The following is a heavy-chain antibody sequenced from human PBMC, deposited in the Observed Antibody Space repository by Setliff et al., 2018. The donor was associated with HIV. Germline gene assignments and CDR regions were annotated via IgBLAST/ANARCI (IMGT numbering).Heavy chain of an antibody. CDR1: GYTFTSYD. D-gene: IGHD3-10*01. Sequence: ASVKVSCKASGYTFTSYDINWVRQAPGQGLECMGWMNPKSGNTGYVQKFQGRVTITADKSTSTAYMELSSLRSEDTAVYYCASQITMGLNWFDPWGQGTLVTVSS. CDR2: MNPKSGNT. V-gene: IGHV1-8*03. J-gene: IGHJ5*02. CDR3: ASQITMGLNWFDP.